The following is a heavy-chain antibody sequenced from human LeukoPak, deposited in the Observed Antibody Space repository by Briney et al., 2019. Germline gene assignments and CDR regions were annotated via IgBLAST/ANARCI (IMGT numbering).Heavy chain of an antibody. Sequence: SETLSLTCDVNGGSLSAYLWSWIRQPPGKGLEWIGEINHSGSTNYNPSLKSRVTISVDTSKNQFSLKLSSVTAADTAVYYCARYCGRSGSRFDYWGQGTLVTVSS. V-gene: IGHV4-34*01. CDR2: INHSGST. J-gene: IGHJ4*02. D-gene: IGHD1-26*01. CDR3: ARYCGRSGSRFDY. CDR1: GGSLSAYL.